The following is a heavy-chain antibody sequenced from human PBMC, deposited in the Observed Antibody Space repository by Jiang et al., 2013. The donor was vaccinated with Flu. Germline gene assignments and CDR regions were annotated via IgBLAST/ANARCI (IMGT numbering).Heavy chain of an antibody. Sequence: KASGGTFSSYAISWVRQAPGQGLEWMGGIIPIFGTANYAQKFQGRVTITADESTSTAYMELSSLRSEDTAVYYCARQTQWLDSDAFDIWGQGTMVTVSS. CDR2: IIPIFGTA. V-gene: IGHV1-69*01. J-gene: IGHJ3*02. CDR3: ARQTQWLDSDAFDI. CDR1: GGTFSSYA. D-gene: IGHD6-19*01.